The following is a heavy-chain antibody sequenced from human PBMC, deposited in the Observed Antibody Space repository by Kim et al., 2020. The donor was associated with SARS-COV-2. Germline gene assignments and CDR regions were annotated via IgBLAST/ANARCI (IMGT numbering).Heavy chain of an antibody. D-gene: IGHD5-18*01. CDR3: ARAPGYSYGSTFDY. Sequence: SETLSLTCAVYGGSFSGYYWSWIRQPPGRGLEWIGVISHSVSTNYNPSLKSRVTISVETSTNQFSLKLSSVTAADTAVYYCARAPGYSYGSTFDYWGQGTLVTVSS. J-gene: IGHJ4*02. V-gene: IGHV4-34*01. CDR2: ISHSVST. CDR1: GGSFSGYY.